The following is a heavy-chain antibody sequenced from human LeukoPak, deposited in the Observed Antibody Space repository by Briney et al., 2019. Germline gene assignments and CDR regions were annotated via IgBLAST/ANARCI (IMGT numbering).Heavy chain of an antibody. CDR3: ARGLPRYYDILTGYQRYYYYGMDV. CDR1: GGSISSSSYY. J-gene: IGHJ6*02. V-gene: IGHV4-39*01. CDR2: IYYSGSN. Sequence: SETLSLTCTVSGGSISSSSYYWGWVRQPPGKGPEWLGSIYYSGSNYYNPSLKSRVTISVDTSKNQLSLKLSSVTAADTAVYYCARGLPRYYDILTGYQRYYYYGMDVWGQGTTVTVSS. D-gene: IGHD3-9*01.